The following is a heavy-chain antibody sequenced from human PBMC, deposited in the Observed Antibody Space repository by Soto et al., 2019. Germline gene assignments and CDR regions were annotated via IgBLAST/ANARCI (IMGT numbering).Heavy chain of an antibody. V-gene: IGHV4-34*01. CDR3: ARGQLWFGELCAFDI. J-gene: IGHJ3*02. CDR2: IKHSGST. D-gene: IGHD3-10*01. Sequence: QVQLQQWGAGLLKPSETLSLTCAVYGGSFSGYYWSWIRQPPGKGLEWIGEIKHSGSTNYNPSLKSRVTISVDPSKNQFPLKLSSVTAADTAVYYCARGQLWFGELCAFDIWGQGTMVTVSS. CDR1: GGSFSGYY.